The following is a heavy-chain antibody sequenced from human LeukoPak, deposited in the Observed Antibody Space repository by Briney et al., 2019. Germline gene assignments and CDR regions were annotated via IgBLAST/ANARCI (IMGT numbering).Heavy chain of an antibody. CDR1: GGSISSYY. CDR2: IFYTGST. D-gene: IGHD3-9*01. Sequence: PSETLSLTCTVSGGSISSYYWSWIRQPPGKGLEWIGYIFYTGSTNYNPSLKSRVTISVDTSKNQFSLKLNSVTAADTAVYYCASGGRSYDILTGYRRGYMDVWGKGTTVTISS. CDR3: ASGGRSYDILTGYRRGYMDV. V-gene: IGHV4-59*01. J-gene: IGHJ6*03.